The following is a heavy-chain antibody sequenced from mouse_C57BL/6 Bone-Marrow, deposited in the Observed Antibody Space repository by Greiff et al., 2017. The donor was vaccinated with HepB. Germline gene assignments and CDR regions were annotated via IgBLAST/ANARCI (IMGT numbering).Heavy chain of an antibody. Sequence: EVKVVESGGGLVKPGGSLKLSCAASGFTFSSYAMSWVRQTPEKRLEWVATISDGGSYTYYPDNVKGRFTISRDNAKNNLYLQMSHLKSEDTAMYYCARVHYGSLYYFDYWGQGTTLTVSS. D-gene: IGHD1-1*01. J-gene: IGHJ2*01. CDR2: ISDGGSYT. CDR3: ARVHYGSLYYFDY. V-gene: IGHV5-4*03. CDR1: GFTFSSYA.